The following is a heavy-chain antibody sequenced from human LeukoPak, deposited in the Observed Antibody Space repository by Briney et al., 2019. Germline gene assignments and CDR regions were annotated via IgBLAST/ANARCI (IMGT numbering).Heavy chain of an antibody. D-gene: IGHD3-10*01. Sequence: SVKVSRKASGGTFSSYAISWVRQAPGQGLEWMGGIIPIFGTANYAQKFQGRVTITADESTSTAYMELRSLRSDDTAVYYCARGPPYVSGSPFFYWGQGTLVTVSS. CDR1: GGTFSSYA. J-gene: IGHJ4*02. CDR2: IIPIFGTA. CDR3: ARGPPYVSGSPFFY. V-gene: IGHV1-69*13.